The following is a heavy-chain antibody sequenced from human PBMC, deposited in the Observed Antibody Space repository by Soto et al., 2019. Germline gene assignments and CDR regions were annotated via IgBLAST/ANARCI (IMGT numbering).Heavy chain of an antibody. V-gene: IGHV3-9*01. CDR1: GFSFGDYA. D-gene: IGHD3-16*02. CDR2: ISWNSGST. Sequence: EVQLVESGGGLVQPGRSLRLSCAASGFSFGDYAMHWVRQAPGKGLEWVAGISWNSGSTGYADSVKGRFTISRDNAKNSLYLQMNSLRAEDTAFYHCVKDNGLGVIPVFYYFGYWGQGTLVTVSS. CDR3: VKDNGLGVIPVFYYFGY. J-gene: IGHJ4*02.